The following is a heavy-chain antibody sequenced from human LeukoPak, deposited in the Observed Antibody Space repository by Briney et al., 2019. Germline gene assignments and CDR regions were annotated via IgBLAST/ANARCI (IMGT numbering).Heavy chain of an antibody. CDR2: INPNSGGT. J-gene: IGHJ5*02. CDR1: GYTFTGYY. Sequence: ASVNVSCKASGYTFTGYYMHWVRQAPGQGLEWMGWINPNSGGTNYAQEFQGRVTMTRDTSISTAYMELSRLRSDDTAVYYCARVGTGYSYGPYNWFDPWGQGTLVTVSS. CDR3: ARVGTGYSYGPYNWFDP. V-gene: IGHV1-2*02. D-gene: IGHD5-18*01.